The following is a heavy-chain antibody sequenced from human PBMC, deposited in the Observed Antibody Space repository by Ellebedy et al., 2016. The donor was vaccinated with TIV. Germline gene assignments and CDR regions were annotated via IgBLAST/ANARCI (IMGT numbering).Heavy chain of an antibody. CDR3: ASLRYFDWLVFDP. J-gene: IGHJ5*02. Sequence: AASVKVSCKASGYTFTGYYMHWVRQAPGQGLEWMGWINPNSGGTNYAQKFQGRVTMTRDTSISTAYMELSRLRSDDTAVYYCASLRYFDWLVFDPWGQGTLVTVSS. V-gene: IGHV1-2*02. CDR2: INPNSGGT. CDR1: GYTFTGYY. D-gene: IGHD3-9*01.